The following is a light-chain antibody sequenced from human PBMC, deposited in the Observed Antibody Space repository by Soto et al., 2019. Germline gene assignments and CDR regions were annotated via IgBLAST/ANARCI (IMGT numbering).Light chain of an antibody. CDR1: SSNIGGNS. V-gene: IGLV1-51*01. J-gene: IGLJ1*01. Sequence: QSVLTQPPSVSAAPGQKVTISCSGSSSNIGGNSVSWYQQLPGTAPKLLIYDDDKRPSGIPDRFSGSKSGTSATLGITGFQTGDEADYYCGSWDDSLSAYVLGTGTKV. CDR3: GSWDDSLSAYV. CDR2: DDD.